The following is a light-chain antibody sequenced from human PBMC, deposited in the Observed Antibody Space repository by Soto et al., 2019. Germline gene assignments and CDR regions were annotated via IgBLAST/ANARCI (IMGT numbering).Light chain of an antibody. V-gene: IGKV1-5*03. CDR1: QSISAW. CDR3: LESSSALT. J-gene: IGKJ5*01. Sequence: DIQMTQSPSTLSASVGDRVSITCRASQSISAWLAWYQQKPGKAPRLLIYKASTLEIGVPSRFSGSGSGTDFTLTISSLQPEDLATYYCLESSSALTFGQGTRLEIK. CDR2: KAS.